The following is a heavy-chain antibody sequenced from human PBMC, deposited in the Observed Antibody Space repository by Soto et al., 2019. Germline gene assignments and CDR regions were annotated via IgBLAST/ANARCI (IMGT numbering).Heavy chain of an antibody. CDR3: ATRMTTAPY. CDR2: IYSGGGT. J-gene: IGHJ4*02. CDR1: LFIVSDNY. V-gene: IGHV3-66*01. Sequence: EVRLVQSGGGLVQPGGSLRLSCAASLFIVSDNYMSWVRQAPGKGLEWVSLIYSGGGTDYAESVKGRLTISRDNSKNTLYLQRTSLKAEDTGIYYCATRMTTAPYWGQGTVVTVSS. D-gene: IGHD1-1*01.